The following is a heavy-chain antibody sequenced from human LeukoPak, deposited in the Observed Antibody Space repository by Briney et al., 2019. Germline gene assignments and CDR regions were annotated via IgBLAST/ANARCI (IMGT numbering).Heavy chain of an antibody. CDR3: AREERWITMVRGANDY. D-gene: IGHD3-10*01. J-gene: IGHJ4*02. CDR1: GFTFRSYP. V-gene: IGHV3-21*06. Sequence: GGSLRLSCEASGFTFRSYPMNWVRQAPGKGLEWVSSISDSASHIYYADSVKGRFSTSRDNVKNSLYLQMNNLRAEDTAVYYCAREERWITMVRGANDYWGQGTLVTVSS. CDR2: ISDSASHI.